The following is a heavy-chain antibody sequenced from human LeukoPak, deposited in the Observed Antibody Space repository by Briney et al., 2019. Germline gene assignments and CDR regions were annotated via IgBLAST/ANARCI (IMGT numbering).Heavy chain of an antibody. Sequence: ASVKVSCKASGGTFSSYAISWVRQAPGQGLEWMGRIIPIFGTANYAQKFQGRVTITADESTSTAYMELSSLRSEDTAVYYCARDAPGGGDRGYWGQGTLVTVSS. V-gene: IGHV1-69*13. CDR2: IIPIFGTA. D-gene: IGHD2-21*02. J-gene: IGHJ4*02. CDR1: GGTFSSYA. CDR3: ARDAPGGGDRGY.